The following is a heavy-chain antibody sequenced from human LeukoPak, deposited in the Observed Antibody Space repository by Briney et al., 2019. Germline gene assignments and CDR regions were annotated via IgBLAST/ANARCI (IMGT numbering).Heavy chain of an antibody. CDR2: MNHSGST. D-gene: IGHD3-10*01. CDR3: ARYGGSGTYFFDY. CDR1: GGSFSGYY. V-gene: IGHV4-34*01. J-gene: IGHJ4*02. Sequence: SETLSLTCAVYGGSFSGYYWSWIRQPPGKGLEWIGEMNHSGSTNYNPSLKSRVTISVDTSKNQLSLKLSSVTAADTAVYYCARYGGSGTYFFDYWGQGTLVTVSS.